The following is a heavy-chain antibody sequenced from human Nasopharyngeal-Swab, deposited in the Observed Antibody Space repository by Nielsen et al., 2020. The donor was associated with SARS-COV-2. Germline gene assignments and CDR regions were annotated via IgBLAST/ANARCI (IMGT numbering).Heavy chain of an antibody. CDR1: GFTFSSYA. CDR2: ISGSGGST. D-gene: IGHD2-21*02. J-gene: IGHJ2*01. V-gene: IGHV3-23*01. Sequence: GESLKISCAAPGFTFSSYAMSWVRQAPGKGLEWVSAISGSGGSTYYADSVKGRFTISRDNSKNTLYLQMNSLRAEDTAVYYCAKVVRGYCGGDRPDWYFDLWGRGTLVTVSS. CDR3: AKVVRGYCGGDRPDWYFDL.